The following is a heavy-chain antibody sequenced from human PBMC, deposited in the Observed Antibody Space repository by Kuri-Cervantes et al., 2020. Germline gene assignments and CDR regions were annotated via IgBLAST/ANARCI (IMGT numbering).Heavy chain of an antibody. Sequence: GESLKISCAASGFTFGSCAMSWVRQAPGKGLEWVANIKQDGSEKYYVDSVKGRFTISRDNSKNTLFLQINSLRREDTAVYYCARDGDSSGLYPSFDSWGQGTLVTVSS. D-gene: IGHD6-19*01. CDR3: ARDGDSSGLYPSFDS. V-gene: IGHV3-7*03. J-gene: IGHJ4*02. CDR1: GFTFGSCA. CDR2: IKQDGSEK.